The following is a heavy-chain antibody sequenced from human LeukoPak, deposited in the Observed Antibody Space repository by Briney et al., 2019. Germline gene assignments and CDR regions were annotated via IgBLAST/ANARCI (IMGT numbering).Heavy chain of an antibody. CDR2: ISSSSSYI. CDR1: GFTFSSYS. CDR3: ATMGYDFWSGYWPDY. J-gene: IGHJ4*02. V-gene: IGHV3-21*04. Sequence: PGGSLRLSCAASGFTFSSYSMNWVRQAPGKGLEWVSSISSSSSYIYYADSVKGRFTISRDNSKNTLYLQMDSLGADDTAEYYCATMGYDFWSGYWPDYWGQGTLVTVSS. D-gene: IGHD3-3*01.